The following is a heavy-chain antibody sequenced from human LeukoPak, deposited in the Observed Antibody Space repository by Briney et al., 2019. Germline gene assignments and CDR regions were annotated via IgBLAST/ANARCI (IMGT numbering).Heavy chain of an antibody. CDR1: GGSFSGYY. D-gene: IGHD5-12*01. Sequence: SETLSLTCAVYGGSFSGYYWSWIRQPPGKGLEWIGEINHSGSTNYNPSLKSRVTISVDTSKNQFSLKLSSVTAADTAVYYCASGGRLRLGHNWFDPWGQGTLVTVSS. J-gene: IGHJ5*02. CDR3: ASGGRLRLGHNWFDP. V-gene: IGHV4-34*01. CDR2: INHSGST.